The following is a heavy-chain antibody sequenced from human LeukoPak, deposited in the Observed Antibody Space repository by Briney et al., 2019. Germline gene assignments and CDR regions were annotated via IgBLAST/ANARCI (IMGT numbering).Heavy chain of an antibody. CDR1: GFTFSSYG. CDR2: MSYNGQIT. CDR3: AKVQLERRELLPNFGC. V-gene: IGHV3-30*18. Sequence: GGSLTLSCAASGFTFSSYGMHWVRQAPGKGLEWVAVMSYNGQITYYADSVKGRFTISRDNSQNMLYLQMNSLRVDDTSVYYCAKVQLERRELLPNFGCWGQGILVTVSS. D-gene: IGHD1-1*01. J-gene: IGHJ4*02.